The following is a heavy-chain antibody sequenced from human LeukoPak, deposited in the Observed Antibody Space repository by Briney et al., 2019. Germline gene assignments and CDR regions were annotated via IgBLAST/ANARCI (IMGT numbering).Heavy chain of an antibody. CDR3: ARVRRDTAMVKDY. D-gene: IGHD5-18*01. Sequence: GGSLRLSCAASGFTFSDYYMSWIRQAPGKGLEWVSYVSSSSSYTNYADSVKGRFTISRDNAKNSLYLQMNSLRAEDTAVYYCARVRRDTAMVKDYWGQGTLVTVSS. CDR1: GFTFSDYY. CDR2: VSSSSSYT. J-gene: IGHJ4*02. V-gene: IGHV3-11*06.